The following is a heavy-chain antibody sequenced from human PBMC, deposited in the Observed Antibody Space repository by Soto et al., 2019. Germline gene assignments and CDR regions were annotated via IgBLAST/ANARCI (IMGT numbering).Heavy chain of an antibody. D-gene: IGHD4-17*01. CDR1: GFTFDDYA. V-gene: IGHV3-9*01. CDR2: ISWNSGSI. CDR3: AKSPSYYGDFDY. Sequence: EVQLVESGGGLVQPGRSLRLSCAASGFTFDDYAMHWVRQAPGKGLEWVSGISWNSGSIGYADSVKGRFTISRDNDTNSLYLQMNSLRAEDTALYYCAKSPSYYGDFDYWGQGTLVTVSS. J-gene: IGHJ4*02.